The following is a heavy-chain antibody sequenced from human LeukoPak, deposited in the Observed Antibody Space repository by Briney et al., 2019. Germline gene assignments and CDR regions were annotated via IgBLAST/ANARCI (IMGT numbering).Heavy chain of an antibody. Sequence: GGSLRLSCAASGFTLNNYGINWVRQAPGKGPEWVSFISRGSSYIFYADSVKGRFTTSRDNAKNSLYLQMNSLRAEDTAVYYCARTYASGSRRYWYFDLWGRGTLVTV. V-gene: IGHV3-21*01. CDR3: ARTYASGSRRYWYFDL. CDR2: ISRGSSYI. D-gene: IGHD3-10*01. J-gene: IGHJ2*01. CDR1: GFTLNNYG.